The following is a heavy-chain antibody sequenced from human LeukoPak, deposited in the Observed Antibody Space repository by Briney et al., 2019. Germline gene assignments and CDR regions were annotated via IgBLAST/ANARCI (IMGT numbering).Heavy chain of an antibody. CDR2: ISSSSSYI. CDR1: GFTFSSYS. Sequence: GGSLRLSCAASGFTFSSYSMNWVRQAPGKGLEWVSSISSSSSYIYYADSVKGRFTISRDNAKNSLYLQMNSLRAEDTAVYYCARSTNAPNGFYFDYWGQGTLVTVSS. V-gene: IGHV3-21*01. CDR3: ARSTNAPNGFYFDY. J-gene: IGHJ4*02. D-gene: IGHD1-14*01.